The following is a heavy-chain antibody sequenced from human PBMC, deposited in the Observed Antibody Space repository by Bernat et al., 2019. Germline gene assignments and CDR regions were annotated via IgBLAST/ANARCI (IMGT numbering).Heavy chain of an antibody. CDR1: GFTVSANY. Sequence: EVQLVESGGGLIQPGGSLRLSCAASGFTVSANYMTWVRQAPGRGLEWVSLIYSGGSTYYADSVKGRFIISRDNSKNTLSLQMNSLRAEDTSVYYCARVSVAMIWPQQTILDYLDYWGQGTLVTVSS. J-gene: IGHJ4*02. V-gene: IGHV3-53*01. CDR3: ARVSVAMIWPQQTILDYLDY. CDR2: IYSGGST. D-gene: IGHD5-12*01.